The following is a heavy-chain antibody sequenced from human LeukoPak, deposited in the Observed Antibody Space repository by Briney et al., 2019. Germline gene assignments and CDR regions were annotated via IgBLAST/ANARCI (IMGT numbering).Heavy chain of an antibody. CDR2: IDWNSGAI. D-gene: IGHD3-10*01. Sequence: GGSLRLSCAASGFTFDDYGIHWVRQAPGKSLEWVSGIDWNSGAIGYADSVKGRFTISRDNAKNSLYLQMNSLRAEDTALYYCVKDRAANLYGSGAFEYWGQGTLVTVSS. V-gene: IGHV3-9*01. CDR3: VKDRAANLYGSGAFEY. CDR1: GFTFDDYG. J-gene: IGHJ4*02.